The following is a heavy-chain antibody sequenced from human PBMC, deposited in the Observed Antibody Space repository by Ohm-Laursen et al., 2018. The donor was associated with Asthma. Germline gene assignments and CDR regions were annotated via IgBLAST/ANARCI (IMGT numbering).Heavy chain of an antibody. CDR2: GGSYYDGGLK. D-gene: IGHD3-3*01. CDR1: GFTFRSYA. J-gene: IGHJ4*02. V-gene: IGHV3-30-3*01. CDR3: ARDLNSDFWSGYYLAPFDY. Sequence: SLRLSCAASGFTFRSYAMHWVRQAPGKGLEWVAVGGSYYDGGLKYYADSVKGRFTISRDNAKNSLYLQMNSLRAEDTAVYYCARDLNSDFWSGYYLAPFDYWGQGTLVTVSS.